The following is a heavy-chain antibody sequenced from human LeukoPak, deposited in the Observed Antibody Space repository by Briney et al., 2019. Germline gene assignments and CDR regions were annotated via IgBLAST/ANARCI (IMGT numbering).Heavy chain of an antibody. J-gene: IGHJ4*02. CDR3: ARDGVYYDSSGYAGFDY. Sequence: SVKVSCKASGGTFSSYAISWVRQAPGQGLEWMGRIIPIFGTANYAQKFQGRVTITTDESTSTAYMELSSLRSEDTAVYYCARDGVYYDSSGYAGFDYWGQGTLVTVSS. V-gene: IGHV1-69*05. CDR2: IIPIFGTA. CDR1: GGTFSSYA. D-gene: IGHD3-22*01.